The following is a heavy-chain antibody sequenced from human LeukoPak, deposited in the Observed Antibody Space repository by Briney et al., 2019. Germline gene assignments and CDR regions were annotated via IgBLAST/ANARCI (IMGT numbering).Heavy chain of an antibody. V-gene: IGHV3-9*01. Sequence: GGSLRLSCAASGFTFDDYAMHWVRQAPGKGLEWVSGISWNSGSIGYADSVKGRFTISRDNAKNSLYLQMNSLRAEDTALYYCAKDARGTPRVGYGGYFDYWGQGTLVTVSS. CDR3: AKDARGTPRVGYGGYFDY. J-gene: IGHJ4*02. CDR1: GFTFDDYA. CDR2: ISWNSGSI. D-gene: IGHD2-15*01.